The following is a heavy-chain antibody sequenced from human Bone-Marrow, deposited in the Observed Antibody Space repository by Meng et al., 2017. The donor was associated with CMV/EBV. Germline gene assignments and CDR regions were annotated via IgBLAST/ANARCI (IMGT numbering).Heavy chain of an antibody. CDR3: ARTEGGMGGNRYFDY. J-gene: IGHJ4*02. D-gene: IGHD2/OR15-2a*01. Sequence: ESLKISCTVSGGSVSSNNYYWSWIRQPPGKGLEWIGYIYYTGGTNYNPSLKSRVTISIDTSKNQFSLKLSSVTAADTAVYYCARTEGGMGGNRYFDYWGQGTRVTVSS. CDR1: GGSVSSNNYY. V-gene: IGHV4-61*01. CDR2: IYYTGGT.